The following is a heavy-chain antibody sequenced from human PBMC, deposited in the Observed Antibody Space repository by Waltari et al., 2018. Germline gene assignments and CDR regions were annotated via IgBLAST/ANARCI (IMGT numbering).Heavy chain of an antibody. V-gene: IGHV1-2*02. CDR1: RNAISQHY. Sequence: LVQSGTEVRRPGASVTLSCTASRNAISQHYLHWGRGAPGQGLEWMGWIDPNSGATNYGQKFKDRITLTWDTSVNTAYMELTRLASFDTGVYYCAREYCAGECRLFDFWGQGTGLTVSS. CDR3: AREYCAGECRLFDF. CDR2: IDPNSGAT. J-gene: IGHJ4*02. D-gene: IGHD2-21*01.